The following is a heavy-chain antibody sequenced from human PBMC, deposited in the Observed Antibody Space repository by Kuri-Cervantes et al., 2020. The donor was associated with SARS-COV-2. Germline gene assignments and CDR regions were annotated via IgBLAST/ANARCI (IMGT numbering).Heavy chain of an antibody. CDR1: GGSISRGNYY. D-gene: IGHD3-3*01. CDR2: LNNRGST. J-gene: IGHJ6*03. V-gene: IGHV4-61*02. Sequence: LRLSCSVSGGSISRGNYYWSWIRQPAGKGLEWIGRLNNRGSTNYNPSLTSRVTMSVDTSKNQFSLNLSSVTAADTAVYYCARQSSTRRYYDFWTGDMDVWGKGTTVTVSS. CDR3: ARQSSTRRYYDFWTGDMDV.